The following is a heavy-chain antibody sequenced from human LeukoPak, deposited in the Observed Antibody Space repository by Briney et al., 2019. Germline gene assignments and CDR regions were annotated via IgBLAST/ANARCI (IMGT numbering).Heavy chain of an antibody. J-gene: IGHJ3*02. CDR2: IYSGGST. CDR1: GFTVSSNY. CDR3: ARATIAVAPFDI. V-gene: IGHV3-66*01. Sequence: GGSLRLSCAASGFTVSSNYMSWVRQAPGKGLEWVSIIYSGGSTYYADSVKGRFTISKDNSKNTLYLQMNSLRAEDTAVYYCARATIAVAPFDIWGQGTMVTVSS. D-gene: IGHD6-19*01.